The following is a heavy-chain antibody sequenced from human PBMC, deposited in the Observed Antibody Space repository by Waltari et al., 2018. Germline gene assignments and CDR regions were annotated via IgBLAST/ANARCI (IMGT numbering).Heavy chain of an antibody. CDR3: ARDEFSFGKDNYYYYGMDV. D-gene: IGHD3-16*02. CDR1: GYTFTSYY. J-gene: IGHJ6*02. V-gene: IGHV1-46*01. Sequence: QVQLVQSGAEVKKPGASVKVSCKASGYTFTSYYMHWVRHAPGQGLEWMGIINPSGGSTSYAQKFQGRVTMTRDTSTSTVYMELSSLRSEDTAVYYCARDEFSFGKDNYYYYGMDVWGQGTTVTVSS. CDR2: INPSGGST.